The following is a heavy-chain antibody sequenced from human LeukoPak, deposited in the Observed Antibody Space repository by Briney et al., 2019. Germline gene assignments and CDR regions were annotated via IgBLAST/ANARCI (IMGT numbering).Heavy chain of an antibody. J-gene: IGHJ4*02. CDR2: IYSGGST. D-gene: IGHD5-24*01. CDR1: GFTVSSNY. CDR3: ARGRRDGYNWSFDY. Sequence: GGSLRLSCAASGFTVSSNYMSWVRQAPGKGLEWVSVIYSGGSTYYADSVKGRFTISRDNSKNTLYLQMNSLRAEDTAVYYCARGRRDGYNWSFDYWGQGTLVTASS. V-gene: IGHV3-66*01.